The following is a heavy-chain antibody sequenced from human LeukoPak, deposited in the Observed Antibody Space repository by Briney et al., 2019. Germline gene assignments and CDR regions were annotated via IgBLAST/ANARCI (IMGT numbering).Heavy chain of an antibody. J-gene: IGHJ4*02. D-gene: IGHD6-13*01. CDR2: IYSGGST. CDR1: GFTVSSNY. V-gene: IGHV3-53*01. Sequence: PGGSLRLSCAASGFTVSSNYMSWVRQAPGKGLEWVSVIYSGGSTYYADSVKGRFTISRDNSKNTLYLQMNSLRAEDTAVYRCATGGIAAAGVFDYWGQGTLVTVSS. CDR3: ATGGIAAAGVFDY.